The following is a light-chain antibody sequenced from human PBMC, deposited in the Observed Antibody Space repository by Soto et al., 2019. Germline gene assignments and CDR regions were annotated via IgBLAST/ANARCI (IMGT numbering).Light chain of an antibody. J-gene: IGKJ2*01. CDR1: QSINRW. CDR2: KAS. Sequence: DIQMTQSPSALSASVGDRVTITCRAIQSINRWLAWYQQKPGKAPKLLIYKASTLEGGVPSRFSGSGAGTEFTLTISSLQPDDVATYYCQQYSGQYTFGQGTKLEI. V-gene: IGKV1-5*03. CDR3: QQYSGQYT.